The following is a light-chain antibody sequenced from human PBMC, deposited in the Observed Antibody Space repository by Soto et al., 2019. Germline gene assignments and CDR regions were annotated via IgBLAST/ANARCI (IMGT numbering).Light chain of an antibody. CDR3: QQSYSTPRT. CDR2: AAS. CDR1: QSISSY. J-gene: IGKJ1*01. V-gene: IGKV1-39*01. Sequence: DIQMTQSPSSLSASVGERVTITCRASQSISSYLNWYQQKPGKAPKFLIYAASSLQSGVPSRFSGSGSGTDFTLTISSLQPEDFATYYCQQSYSTPRTFGQGTQVEFK.